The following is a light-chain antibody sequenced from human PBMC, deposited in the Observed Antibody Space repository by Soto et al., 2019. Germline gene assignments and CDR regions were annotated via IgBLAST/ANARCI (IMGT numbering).Light chain of an antibody. V-gene: IGLV1-47*01. CDR2: RSN. CDR3: AAWDDSLSGVV. CDR1: SSNIGSNF. J-gene: IGLJ2*01. Sequence: QLVLTQPPSASGTPGQRFTISCSGSSSNIGSNFVYWYQQLPGSAPKLLIYRSNQRPSGVPDRFSGSKSGTSASLAISGLRSEDEADYYCAAWDDSLSGVVFGGGTKLTVL.